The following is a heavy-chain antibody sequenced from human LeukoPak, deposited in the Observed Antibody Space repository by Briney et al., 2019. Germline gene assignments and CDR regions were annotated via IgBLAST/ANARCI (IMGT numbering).Heavy chain of an antibody. CDR1: GFTFSSYG. V-gene: IGHV3-30*18. D-gene: IGHD6-19*01. Sequence: GGSLRLSCAASGFTFSSYGMHWVRQAPGKGLEWVAVISYDGSNKYYADSVEGRFTISRDNSKNTLYLQMNSLRAEDTAVYYCAKSIAVAGFDYWGRGTLVTVSS. CDR3: AKSIAVAGFDY. CDR2: ISYDGSNK. J-gene: IGHJ4*02.